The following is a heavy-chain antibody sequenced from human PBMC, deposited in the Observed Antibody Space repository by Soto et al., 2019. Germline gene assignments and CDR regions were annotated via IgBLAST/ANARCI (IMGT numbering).Heavy chain of an antibody. CDR2: IGTAGDP. V-gene: IGHV3-13*05. Sequence: GGSLRLSCAASGFTFISYDMHWVRQATGKGLEWVSAIGTAGDPYYPGSVKGRFTISRENAKNSLYLQMNSLRAGDTAVYYCARGAYCSGGSCYRYYYYGMDVWGQGTTVTVSS. D-gene: IGHD2-15*01. CDR3: ARGAYCSGGSCYRYYYYGMDV. CDR1: GFTFISYD. J-gene: IGHJ6*02.